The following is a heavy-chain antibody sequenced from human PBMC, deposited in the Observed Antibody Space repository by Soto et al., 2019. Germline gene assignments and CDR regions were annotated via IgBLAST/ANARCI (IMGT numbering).Heavy chain of an antibody. CDR3: AILSAPSWYFDY. D-gene: IGHD2-15*01. J-gene: IGHJ4*02. Sequence: PSETLSLTCAVYGGSLSGYFWTWIRQPPGKGLEWIGEINHSGSTNYNPSLKSRVTISADTSKNQFSLKLSSVTAADTAVYYCAILSAPSWYFDYWGQGTLVTVS. V-gene: IGHV4-34*01. CDR2: INHSGST. CDR1: GGSLSGYF.